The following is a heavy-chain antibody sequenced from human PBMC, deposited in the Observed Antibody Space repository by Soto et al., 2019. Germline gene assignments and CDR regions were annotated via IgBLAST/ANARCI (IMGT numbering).Heavy chain of an antibody. CDR3: ARGLSSSQVYFDY. J-gene: IGHJ4*02. D-gene: IGHD6-13*01. V-gene: IGHV5-51*01. Sequence: GESKKVSCKGSGYSFISYGSGWVRQMPGKGLEWMGIIYPGDSDTRYSPSFQGQVTISADKSISTAYLQWSSLKASDTAMYYCARGLSSSQVYFDYWGQGTLVTVSS. CDR1: GYSFISYG. CDR2: IYPGDSDT.